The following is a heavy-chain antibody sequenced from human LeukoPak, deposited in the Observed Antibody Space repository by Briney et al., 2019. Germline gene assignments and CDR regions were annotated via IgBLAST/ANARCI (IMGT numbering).Heavy chain of an antibody. V-gene: IGHV4-34*01. CDR3: ARFMGYYDSSGYYYYGDY. CDR1: GGSFSGYY. Sequence: SETLSLTCAVYGGSFSGYYWSWIRQPPGKGLEWIGEINHSGSTNYNPSLKGRVTISVDTSKNQFSLKLSSVTAADTAVYYCARFMGYYDSSGYYYYGDYWGQGTLVTVSS. CDR2: INHSGST. D-gene: IGHD3-22*01. J-gene: IGHJ4*02.